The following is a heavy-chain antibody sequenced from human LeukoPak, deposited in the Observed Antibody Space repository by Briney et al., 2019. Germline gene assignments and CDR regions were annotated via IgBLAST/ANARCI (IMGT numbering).Heavy chain of an antibody. D-gene: IGHD6-19*01. V-gene: IGHV3-23*01. CDR3: AKCSGWFVRGKDYYYYYMDV. CDR1: GFTFSSYG. J-gene: IGHJ6*03. CDR2: ISGSGGST. Sequence: PGGSLRLSCAASGFTFSSYGMSWVRQAPGKGLEWVSAISGSGGSTYYADSVKGRFTISRDNSKDTLYLQMNSLRAEDTAVYYCAKCSGWFVRGKDYYYYYMDVWGKGTTVTVSS.